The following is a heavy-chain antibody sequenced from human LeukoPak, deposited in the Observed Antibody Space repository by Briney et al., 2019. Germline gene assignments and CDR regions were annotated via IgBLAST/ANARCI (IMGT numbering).Heavy chain of an antibody. CDR2: IDPRSTNK. Sequence: PGGCLRLSCAASGFTFSGYAMSWVRQAPGKGLEWVSYIDPRSTNKYYADSVKGRFTISRENAKSSLYLQMNSLRDEDTAVYYCARASYSSGPDYWGQGTLVTVSS. J-gene: IGHJ4*02. CDR1: GFTFSGYA. V-gene: IGHV3-48*02. D-gene: IGHD3-22*01. CDR3: ARASYSSGPDY.